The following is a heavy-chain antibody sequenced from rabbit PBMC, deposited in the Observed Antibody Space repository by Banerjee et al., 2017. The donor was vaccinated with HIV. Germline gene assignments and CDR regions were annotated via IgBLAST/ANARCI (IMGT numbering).Heavy chain of an antibody. CDR3: ARGDDGSSGSNL. Sequence: QEQLEESGGDLVKPGASLTLTCTASGFDFSKDYDMCWVRQAPGKGLEWIGCIWTGSGNTHYASWAKGRFTISKTSSTTVDLKMTSLTAADTATYFCARGDDGSSGSNLWGPGTLVTVS. D-gene: IGHD1-1*01. V-gene: IGHV1S45*01. CDR1: GFDFSKDYD. J-gene: IGHJ4*01. CDR2: IWTGSGNT.